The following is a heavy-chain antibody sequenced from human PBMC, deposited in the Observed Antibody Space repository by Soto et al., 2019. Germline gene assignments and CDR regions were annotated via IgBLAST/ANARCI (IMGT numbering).Heavy chain of an antibody. CDR3: ARETGTRGDDY. J-gene: IGHJ4*02. CDR2: IYYSGST. Sequence: QVQLQESGPGLVKPSETLSLTCTVSGGSVSSGSYYWSWIRQPPGKGLEWIGYIYYSGSTNYNPSLKSRVPKPVDTSKNQFSLKLSSVTAADTAVYYCARETGTRGDDYWGQGTLVTVSS. D-gene: IGHD1-1*01. CDR1: GGSVSSGSYY. V-gene: IGHV4-61*01.